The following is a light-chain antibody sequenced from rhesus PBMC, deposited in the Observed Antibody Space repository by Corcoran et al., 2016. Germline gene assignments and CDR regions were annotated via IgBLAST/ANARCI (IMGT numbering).Light chain of an antibody. V-gene: IGKV1S4*01. CDR3: QQHDSDPYS. J-gene: IGKJ2*01. CDR1: QGISNW. CDR2: SAS. Sequence: DIQMTQSPSSLSASVGDRVTITCQASQGISNWLAWYQQKPGKAPKLLLYSASSLQSGDPSRFRGSGSGTEFTLTISTLQAEDFATYYCQQHDSDPYSFGQGTKVEIK.